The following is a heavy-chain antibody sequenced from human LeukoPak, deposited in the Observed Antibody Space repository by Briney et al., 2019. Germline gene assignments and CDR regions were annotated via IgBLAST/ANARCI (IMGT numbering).Heavy chain of an antibody. D-gene: IGHD3-22*01. CDR2: ISGSGGST. CDR1: GFTFSSYA. V-gene: IGHV3-23*01. Sequence: RGSLRLSCAASGFTFSSYAMSWVRQAPGKGLEWVSAISGSGGSTYYADSVKGRFTISRDNSKNTLYLQMNSLRAEDTAVYYCAKRMXYXXXXGYXNDDYWGQGTLVTV. CDR3: AKRMXYXXXXGYXNDDY. J-gene: IGHJ4*02.